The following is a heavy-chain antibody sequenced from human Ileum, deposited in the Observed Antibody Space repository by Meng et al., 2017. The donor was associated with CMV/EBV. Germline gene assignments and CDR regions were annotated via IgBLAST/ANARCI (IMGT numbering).Heavy chain of an antibody. Sequence: GGSLRLSCAASGFTLSSYAMHWVRQAPGKGLEWVAFIRSDGSNRYHADSVKGRFTISRDSSKNTLYLQMNSLRAEDTAVYYCAKDAMVRGVMIRFDYWGQGTRVTGYS. J-gene: IGHJ4*02. V-gene: IGHV3-30*02. CDR1: GFTLSSYA. D-gene: IGHD3-10*01. CDR2: IRSDGSNR. CDR3: AKDAMVRGVMIRFDY.